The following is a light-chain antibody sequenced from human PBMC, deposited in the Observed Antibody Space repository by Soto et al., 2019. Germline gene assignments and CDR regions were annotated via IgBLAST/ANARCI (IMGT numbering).Light chain of an antibody. CDR2: DAS. J-gene: IGKJ1*01. CDR1: QSLSSSQ. Sequence: EIVLTQSPGTLSLSPGERATLSCRASQSLSSSQLAWYQQKPGQAPRLLIHDASSRATGISDRFTGSGSGTDFTLTITTLEPEDFAVYYCQQSGSSPPTFGQGTKVDIK. CDR3: QQSGSSPPT. V-gene: IGKV3-20*01.